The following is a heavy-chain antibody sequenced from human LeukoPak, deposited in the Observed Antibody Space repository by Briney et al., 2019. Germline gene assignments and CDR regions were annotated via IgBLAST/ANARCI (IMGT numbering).Heavy chain of an antibody. D-gene: IGHD5-18*01. Sequence: GGSLRLSCAASGFTFSSYSMNWVRQAPGKGLEWVSYISSSSSTIYYADSVKGRFTISRDNAKNSLYLQMNSLRAEDTAVYYCARDQEAMVGTPGLDYWGQGTLVTASS. CDR3: ARDQEAMVGTPGLDY. J-gene: IGHJ4*02. CDR2: ISSSSSTI. CDR1: GFTFSSYS. V-gene: IGHV3-48*01.